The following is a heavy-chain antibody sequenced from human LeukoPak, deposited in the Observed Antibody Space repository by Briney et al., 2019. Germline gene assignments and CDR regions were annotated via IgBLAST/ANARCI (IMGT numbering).Heavy chain of an antibody. Sequence: ASVKVSCKASGYTFTCYYMHWVRQAPGQGLEWMGWINPNSGGTNYAQKFQGRVTMTRDTSISTAYMELSRLRSDDTAVYYCARDPDGGSFQDYWGQGTLVTVSS. V-gene: IGHV1-2*02. CDR2: INPNSGGT. J-gene: IGHJ4*02. CDR1: GYTFTCYY. CDR3: ARDPDGGSFQDY. D-gene: IGHD2-15*01.